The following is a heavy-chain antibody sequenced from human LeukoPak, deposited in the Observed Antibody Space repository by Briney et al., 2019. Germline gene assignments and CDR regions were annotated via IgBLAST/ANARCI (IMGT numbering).Heavy chain of an antibody. CDR1: GFTFDDYG. J-gene: IGHJ4*02. CDR2: ISGSGEST. D-gene: IGHD3-10*01. Sequence: GGSLRLSCAASGFTFDDYGMSWVRQAPGKGLEWVSGISGSGESTYYADSVKGRFTIFRDDSKNTLYLQMNSLRAEDTAVYYCAKDRQNYFGSGYYFDYWGQGTLVTVSS. V-gene: IGHV3-23*01. CDR3: AKDRQNYFGSGYYFDY.